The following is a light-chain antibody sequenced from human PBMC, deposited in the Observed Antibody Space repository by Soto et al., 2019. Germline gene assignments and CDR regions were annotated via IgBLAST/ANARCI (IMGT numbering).Light chain of an antibody. CDR3: CSYAGSSTVV. J-gene: IGLJ3*02. V-gene: IGLV2-23*02. Sequence: QSALTQPASVSGSPGQSITISCTGTSSDVGSYNLVSWYQQHPGKAPKLMIYEVSKRPSGVSNRFSGSKSGNTASLTISGLLAEDEADYYCCSYAGSSTVVFGRGTKLTVL. CDR1: SSDVGSYNL. CDR2: EVS.